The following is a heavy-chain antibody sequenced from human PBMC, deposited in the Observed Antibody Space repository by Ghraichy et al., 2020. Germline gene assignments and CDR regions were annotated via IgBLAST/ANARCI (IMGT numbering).Heavy chain of an antibody. CDR1: GGSFSGYY. V-gene: IGHV4-34*01. J-gene: IGHJ6*02. D-gene: IGHD5-18*01. CDR2: INHSGST. CDR3: ARGRGYSYGYYYYYGMDV. Sequence: SQTLSLTCAVYGGSFSGYYWSWIRQPPGKGLEWIGEINHSGSTNYNPSLKSRVTISVDTSKNQFSLKLSSVTAADTAVYYCARGRGYSYGYYYYYGMDVWGQGTTVTVSS.